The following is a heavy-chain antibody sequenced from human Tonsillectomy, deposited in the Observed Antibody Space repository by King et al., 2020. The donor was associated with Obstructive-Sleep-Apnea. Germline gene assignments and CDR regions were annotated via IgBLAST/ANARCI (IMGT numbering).Heavy chain of an antibody. D-gene: IGHD1-26*01. V-gene: IGHV1-18*01. Sequence: QLVQSGAEVKKPGASVKVSCKASDYTFNNYGISWVRQAPGQGLEWLGWISAYNGNRNYAQRVQGRVTMTTETSTRTAYMELRSLRSDDTAVYYCARDVGSLVGAASGGEAYGMDVWGQGTTVTVSS. CDR2: ISAYNGNR. J-gene: IGHJ6*02. CDR1: DYTFNNYG. CDR3: ARDVGSLVGAASGGEAYGMDV.